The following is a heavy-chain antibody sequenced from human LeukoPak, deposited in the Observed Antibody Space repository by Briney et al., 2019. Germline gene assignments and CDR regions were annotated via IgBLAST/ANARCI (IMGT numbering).Heavy chain of an antibody. V-gene: IGHV3-23*01. CDR2: ISGSGAST. D-gene: IGHD6-13*01. Sequence: PGGSLRLSCAASGFTFSGYAMSWVRQAPGRGLEWVSGISGSGASTYYADFVRGRFTISRDNSNNTLYLQMNSLRAEDTAVYYCAKSSQQSSSWSYWGQGTLVTVSS. J-gene: IGHJ4*02. CDR1: GFTFSGYA. CDR3: AKSSQQSSSWSY.